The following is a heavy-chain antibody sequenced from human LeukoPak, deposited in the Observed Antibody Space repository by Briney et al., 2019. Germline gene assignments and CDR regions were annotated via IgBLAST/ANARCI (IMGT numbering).Heavy chain of an antibody. J-gene: IGHJ3*02. V-gene: IGHV4-4*07. D-gene: IGHD2/OR15-2a*01. CDR3: ARVSLRYAFDI. CDR2: IYTSGST. Sequence: ASETLSLTCTVSGGSISSYYWSWMRQPAGKRREWIGRIYTSGSTNYNPSLKSRVTMSVDTSKNQFSLKLSSVTAADTAVNNCARVSLRYAFDIWGQGTMVTVSS. CDR1: GGSISSYY.